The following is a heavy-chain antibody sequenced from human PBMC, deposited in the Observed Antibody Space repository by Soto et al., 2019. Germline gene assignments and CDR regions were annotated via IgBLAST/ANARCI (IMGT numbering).Heavy chain of an antibody. CDR2: IYLDDGK. Sequence: QITLKESGPTLVKPTQTLTLTCTFSGFSLRTSGVGVGWIRQPPGKALEWLALIYLDDGKRYSPSLKSRLNIPRGSSKSPVVLRLTTTDPGDTAAYYCARLTTGGFYFDYWCQGPLVTFSS. V-gene: IGHV2-5*02. J-gene: IGHJ4*02. CDR3: ARLTTGGFYFDY. CDR1: GFSLRTSGVG. D-gene: IGHD4-17*01.